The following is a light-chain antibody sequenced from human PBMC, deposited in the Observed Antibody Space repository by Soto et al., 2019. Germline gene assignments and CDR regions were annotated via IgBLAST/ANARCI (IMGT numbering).Light chain of an antibody. V-gene: IGKV4-1*01. J-gene: IGKJ1*01. CDR2: WAS. CDR3: QQYYATPPT. Sequence: DIVMTQSPDSLAVSLGERATINCKSSQSVLYSSNNKNYLAWYQQKPGQPPKLLIYWASIRESGVPDRFSGSGSGTDFTLTSSSLQAEDVAVYYCQQYYATPPTFGQGTKVEIK. CDR1: QSVLYSSNNKNY.